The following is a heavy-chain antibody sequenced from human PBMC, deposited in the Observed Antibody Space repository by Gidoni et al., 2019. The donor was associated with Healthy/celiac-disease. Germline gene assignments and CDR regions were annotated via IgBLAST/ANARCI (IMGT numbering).Heavy chain of an antibody. D-gene: IGHD5-12*01. V-gene: IGHV3-23*01. Sequence: EVQLLESGGGLVQPGGSLRLPCAASGFPFSSSAMSWGRQAPGKGLEWVSAISGSGGSTYYADSVKGRFTISRDNSKNTLYLQMNSLRAEDTAVYYCAKDGAIFGDIVASDYWGQGTLVSVSS. CDR1: GFPFSSSA. CDR2: ISGSGGST. CDR3: AKDGAIFGDIVASDY. J-gene: IGHJ4*02.